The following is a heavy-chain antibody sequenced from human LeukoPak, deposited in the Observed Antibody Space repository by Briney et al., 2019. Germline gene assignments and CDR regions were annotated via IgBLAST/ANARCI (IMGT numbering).Heavy chain of an antibody. D-gene: IGHD2-15*01. V-gene: IGHV3-48*01. CDR3: AVVVAATLSL. CDR2: ISSSSSTI. J-gene: IGHJ4*02. Sequence: GGSLTLSCAASGFTFSSYSMNWVRRAPGKGLEWVSYISSSSSTIYYADSVKGRFTISRDNAKNSLYLQMNSLRAEDTAVYYCAVVVAATLSLWGQGTLVTVSS. CDR1: GFTFSSYS.